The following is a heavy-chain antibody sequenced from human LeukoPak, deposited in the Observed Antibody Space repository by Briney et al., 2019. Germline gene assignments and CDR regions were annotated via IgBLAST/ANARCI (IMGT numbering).Heavy chain of an antibody. J-gene: IGHJ5*02. CDR1: GFTFDDYA. CDR2: ISWNSGSI. V-gene: IGHV3-9*01. D-gene: IGHD3-22*01. Sequence: PGGSLRLSCAASGFTFDDYAMHWVRQAPGKGLEWVSGISWNSGSIGYADSVKGRFTISRDNAKNSLYLQMNSLRAEDTAVYYCACRAYYYDSSGYYVSWFDPWGQGTLVTVSS. CDR3: ACRAYYYDSSGYYVSWFDP.